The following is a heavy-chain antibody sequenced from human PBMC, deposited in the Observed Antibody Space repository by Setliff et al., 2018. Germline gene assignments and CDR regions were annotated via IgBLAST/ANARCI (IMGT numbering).Heavy chain of an antibody. CDR2: IYTNGAA. CDR3: AKEYVVISFVRNSHQHYGMDV. V-gene: IGHV4-61*09. D-gene: IGHD2-21*01. Sequence: SETLSLTCTVSGASLSSGSYCWSWIRQSAGNGLEWIGHIYTNGAASYSPSLKSRVSISADTSKNVLSLRLTSVTAADTAVYYYAKEYVVISFVRNSHQHYGMDVWGPGTTVTVSS. J-gene: IGHJ6*02. CDR1: GASLSSGSYC.